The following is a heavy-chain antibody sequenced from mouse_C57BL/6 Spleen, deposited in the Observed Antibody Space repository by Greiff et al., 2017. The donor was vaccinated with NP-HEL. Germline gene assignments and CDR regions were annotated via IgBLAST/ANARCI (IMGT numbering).Heavy chain of an antibody. CDR1: GYTFTDYE. J-gene: IGHJ2*01. D-gene: IGHD3-3*01. V-gene: IGHV1-15*01. CDR3: TRAPIAASDY. Sequence: QVQLQQSGAELVRPGASVTLSCKASGYTFTDYEMHWVKQTPVHGLEWIGAIDPETGGTAYNQKFKGKAILTADKSSSTAYMELRSLTSEDSAVYYCTRAPIAASDYWGQGTTLTVSS. CDR2: IDPETGGT.